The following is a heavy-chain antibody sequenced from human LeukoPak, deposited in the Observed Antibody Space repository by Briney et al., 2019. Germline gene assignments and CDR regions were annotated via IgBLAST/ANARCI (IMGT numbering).Heavy chain of an antibody. CDR2: TKRDGSEK. Sequence: GGSLRLSCAVSGFRVSGYWMTWVRQAPGKGLEWVANTKRDGSEKNYVDSVKGRFTISRDNAENSLFLQMNSLRVEDTAVYYCAREWQGGIAAAGTRIEGDYWGQGTLVADCS. CDR1: GFRVSGYW. V-gene: IGHV3-7*01. CDR3: AREWQGGIAAAGTRIEGDY. J-gene: IGHJ4*02. D-gene: IGHD6-13*01.